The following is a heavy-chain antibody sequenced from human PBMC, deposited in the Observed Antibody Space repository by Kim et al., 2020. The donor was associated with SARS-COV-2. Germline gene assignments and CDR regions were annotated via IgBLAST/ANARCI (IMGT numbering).Heavy chain of an antibody. CDR2: IYPGDSDT. Sequence: GESLKISCKGSGYSFTSYWIGWVRQMPGKGLEWMGIIYPGDSDTRYSPSFQGQVTISADKSISTAYLQWSSLKASDTAMYYCARHDTGYCSGGSCYDYYYGMDVWGQGTTVTVSS. J-gene: IGHJ6*02. D-gene: IGHD2-15*01. CDR1: GYSFTSYW. CDR3: ARHDTGYCSGGSCYDYYYGMDV. V-gene: IGHV5-51*01.